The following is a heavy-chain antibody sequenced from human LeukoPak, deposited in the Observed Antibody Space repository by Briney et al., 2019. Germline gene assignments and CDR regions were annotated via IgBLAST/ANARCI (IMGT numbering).Heavy chain of an antibody. J-gene: IGHJ3*02. Sequence: SETLSLTCTVSGGSISSGGYYWSWIRQPPGKGLEWIGYIYHSGSTYYNPSLKSRVTISVDRSKNQFSLKLSSVTAADTAVYYCARPCRGQLVCAFDIWGQGTMVTVSS. CDR1: GGSISSGGYY. CDR3: ARPCRGQLVCAFDI. D-gene: IGHD6-13*01. V-gene: IGHV4-30-2*01. CDR2: IYHSGST.